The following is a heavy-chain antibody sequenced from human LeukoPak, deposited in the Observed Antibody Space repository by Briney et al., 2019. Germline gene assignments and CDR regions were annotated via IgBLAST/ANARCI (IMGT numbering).Heavy chain of an antibody. CDR1: GFTFSSYA. J-gene: IGHJ4*02. V-gene: IGHV3-30*04. Sequence: PGGSLRLSCAASGFTFSSYAMHWVRQAPGKGLEWVAVISYDGSNKYYADSVKGRFTISRDNSKNTLYLQMNSLRAEDTAVYYCAKSGNSGSLGYWGQGTLVTVSS. CDR3: AKSGNSGSLGY. D-gene: IGHD3-10*01. CDR2: ISYDGSNK.